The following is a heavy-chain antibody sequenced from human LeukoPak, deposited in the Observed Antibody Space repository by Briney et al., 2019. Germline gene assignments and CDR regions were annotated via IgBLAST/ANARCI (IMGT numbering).Heavy chain of an antibody. CDR3: ASITMVRGVITHFDY. D-gene: IGHD3-10*01. CDR1: GVSISSSNW. V-gene: IGHV4-4*02. Sequence: PSETLSLTCAVSGVSISSSNWWSWVRQPPGKGLEWIGEIYHSGSTNYNPSLKSRVTISVDKSKNQFSLKLSSVTAADTAVYYCASITMVRGVITHFDYWGQGTLVTVSS. CDR2: IYHSGST. J-gene: IGHJ4*02.